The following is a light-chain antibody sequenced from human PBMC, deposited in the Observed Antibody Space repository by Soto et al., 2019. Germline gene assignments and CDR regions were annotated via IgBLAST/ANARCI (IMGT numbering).Light chain of an antibody. V-gene: IGKV3-11*01. CDR3: QQRSNWPLT. CDR2: DAS. CDR1: QGIGRN. Sequence: EIVLTQSPGTLSLSPGESATLSCRASQGIGRNLAWFQQKPGQAPRLLIYDASTRATGIPARFSGSGSGTDFTLTISSLEPEDFAVYYCQQRSNWPLTFGPGTKVEIK. J-gene: IGKJ3*01.